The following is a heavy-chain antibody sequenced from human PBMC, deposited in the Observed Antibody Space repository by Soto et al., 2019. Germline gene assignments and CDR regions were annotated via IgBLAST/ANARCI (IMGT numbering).Heavy chain of an antibody. J-gene: IGHJ6*03. D-gene: IGHD6-13*01. V-gene: IGHV4-59*08. Sequence: SETLSLTCTVSGGSISSYYWSWIRQPPGKGLEWIGYVYDIGSTSYNPSLKSRVSLSIDTSKNQFSLKLSSVVAADTAVYYCARLTESSSWYKAHYRCYMDVWGEGTTVTVSS. CDR2: VYDIGST. CDR1: GGSISSYY. CDR3: ARLTESSSWYKAHYRCYMDV.